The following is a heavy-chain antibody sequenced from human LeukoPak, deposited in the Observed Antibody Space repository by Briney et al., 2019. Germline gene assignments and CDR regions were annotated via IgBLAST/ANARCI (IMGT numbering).Heavy chain of an antibody. V-gene: IGHV4-30-2*01. CDR3: ARGTGSFDY. CDR1: GGSISSGGYY. CDR2: IYHSGST. J-gene: IGHJ4*02. Sequence: SETLSLTCTVSGGSISSGGYYWSWIRQPPGKGLEWIGYIYHSGSTYYNPSLKSRVTISVDTSKNQLSLKLSSVTAADTAVYYCARGTGSFDYWGQGALVTVSS. D-gene: IGHD1-14*01.